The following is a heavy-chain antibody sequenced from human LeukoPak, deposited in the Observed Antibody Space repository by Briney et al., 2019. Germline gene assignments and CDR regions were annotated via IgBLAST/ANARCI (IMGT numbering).Heavy chain of an antibody. CDR1: GGSFSGYY. J-gene: IGHJ4*02. CDR2: INHSGST. CDR3: ARQTGSGLFILP. Sequence: SETLSLTCAVYGGSFSGYYWSWIRQPPGKGLEWIGEINHSGSTNYNPSLKSRVTISVDMSKNQFSLKITSVTAADTGVYYCARQTGSGLFILPGGQGTLVTVSS. D-gene: IGHD3/OR15-3a*01. V-gene: IGHV4-34*01.